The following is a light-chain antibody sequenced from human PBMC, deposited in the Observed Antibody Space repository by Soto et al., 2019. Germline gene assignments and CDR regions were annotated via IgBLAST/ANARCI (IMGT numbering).Light chain of an antibody. V-gene: IGKV3-20*01. CDR2: GAS. Sequence: EIVLTQSPGTLSLSPGERATLSCRASQSVSSSYLAWYQQNPGQAPRLLIYGASSRATGIPDRFSGSGSGTDFTLTISRLEPEDFAVYYCQPYGSSPRVYTFGQGTKLEIK. J-gene: IGKJ2*01. CDR3: QPYGSSPRVYT. CDR1: QSVSSSY.